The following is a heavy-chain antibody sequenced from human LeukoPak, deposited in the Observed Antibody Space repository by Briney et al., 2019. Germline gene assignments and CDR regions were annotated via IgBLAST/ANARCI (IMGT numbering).Heavy chain of an antibody. D-gene: IGHD3-22*01. CDR2: INPSGGST. Sequence: ASLKVSCKASGYTFTKYYMHWVRQAPGQRLEWMGFINPSGGSTTYAQKLQGRVTMTRDTSTSTVQMELSSLRSEDTALYYCVRASVVVITTSFALDVWGQGTMVTVSS. V-gene: IGHV1-46*04. CDR1: GYTFTKYY. CDR3: VRASVVVITTSFALDV. J-gene: IGHJ3*01.